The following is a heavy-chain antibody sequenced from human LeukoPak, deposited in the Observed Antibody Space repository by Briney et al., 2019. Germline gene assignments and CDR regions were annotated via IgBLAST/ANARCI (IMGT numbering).Heavy chain of an antibody. V-gene: IGHV3-74*01. CDR1: GFTFSSYW. CDR3: ARDPYSVRGATYCYYMDV. CDR2: INSDGSST. D-gene: IGHD3-10*01. Sequence: GSLRLSCAASGFTFSSYWMHWVRQAPGKGLVWVSRINSDGSSTSYADSVKGRSTISRDNAKNTLYLQMNSLRAEDTAVYYCARDPYSVRGATYCYYMDVWGKGTTVTVSS. J-gene: IGHJ6*03.